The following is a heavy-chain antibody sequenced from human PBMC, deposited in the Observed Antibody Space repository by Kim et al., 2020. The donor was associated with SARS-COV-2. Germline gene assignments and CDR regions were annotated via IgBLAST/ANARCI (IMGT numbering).Heavy chain of an antibody. J-gene: IGHJ3*02. CDR3: ASGSFDI. D-gene: IGHD1-26*01. Sequence: TTYNPPLKRRVTVPVDTSKNQFSRKLSSVTAAYTAVYYCASGSFDIWGQGTMVTVSS. V-gene: IGHV4-4*09. CDR2: T.